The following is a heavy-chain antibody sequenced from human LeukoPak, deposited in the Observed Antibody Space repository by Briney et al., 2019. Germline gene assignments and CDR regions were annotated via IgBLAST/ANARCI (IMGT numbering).Heavy chain of an antibody. Sequence: SVKVSCKASGGTFSSYTISWVRQAPGQGLEWMGRIIPILGIANYAQKFQGRVTITADKSTSTAYMELSSLRSEDTAVYYCARGSGTTTSTFDYWGQETLVTVSS. CDR2: IIPILGIA. D-gene: IGHD4-17*01. J-gene: IGHJ4*02. CDR1: GGTFSSYT. CDR3: ARGSGTTTSTFDY. V-gene: IGHV1-69*02.